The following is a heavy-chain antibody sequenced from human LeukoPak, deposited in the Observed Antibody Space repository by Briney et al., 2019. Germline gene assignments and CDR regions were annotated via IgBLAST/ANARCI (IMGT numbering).Heavy chain of an antibody. CDR2: INTNTGIP. V-gene: IGHV7-4-1*02. Sequence: ASVKVSCKAFGYTFSSHAMNWVRQAPGQGLELMGWINTNTGIPTYAQGFAGRFVFSLDTSVSTAYLQISSLKAEDTAVYYCAIHPSDSSGYFSYWGQGALVTVSS. CDR3: AIHPSDSSGYFSY. D-gene: IGHD3-22*01. J-gene: IGHJ4*02. CDR1: GYTFSSHA.